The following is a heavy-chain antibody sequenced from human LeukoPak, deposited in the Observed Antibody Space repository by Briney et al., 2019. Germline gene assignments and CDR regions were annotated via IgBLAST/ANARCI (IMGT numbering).Heavy chain of an antibody. D-gene: IGHD5-12*01. CDR1: GFTFCSYA. J-gene: IGHJ4*02. V-gene: IGHV3-30*01. CDR2: ISYDGSNK. Sequence: PGRSLRLSCAASGFTFCSYAMHWVRQAPGKGLEWVAVISYDGSNKYYADSVKGRFTISRDNSKNTLYLQMNSLRAEDTAVYYCASLHVEIVATAEFDYWGQGTLVTVSS. CDR3: ASLHVEIVATAEFDY.